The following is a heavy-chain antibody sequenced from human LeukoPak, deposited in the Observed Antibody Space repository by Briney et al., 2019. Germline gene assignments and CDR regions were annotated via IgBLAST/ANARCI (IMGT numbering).Heavy chain of an antibody. CDR1: GFTVSSNY. Sequence: GGSLRLSCAASGFTVSSNYMSWVRQAPGKGLEWVSVIYSGGSTYYADSVKGRFIISRDNSKNTLYLQMNSLRAEDTAVYYCARGVTMVRGVIRFWGQGTLVTVSS. V-gene: IGHV3-66*01. D-gene: IGHD3-10*01. CDR2: IYSGGST. CDR3: ARGVTMVRGVIRF. J-gene: IGHJ4*02.